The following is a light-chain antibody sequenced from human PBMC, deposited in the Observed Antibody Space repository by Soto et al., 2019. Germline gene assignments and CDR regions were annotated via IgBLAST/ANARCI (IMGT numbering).Light chain of an antibody. J-gene: IGKJ4*01. CDR1: QSVSIY. Sequence: EIVLTQSPATLSLSPGERATLSCRASQSVSIYLAWYQQKPGQAPTLLIYDVSYRATGIPARFSGSGSGTDFTLTISSLEPEDSAVYYCQQRSSWPALTFGGGTKVEIK. V-gene: IGKV3-11*01. CDR3: QQRSSWPALT. CDR2: DVS.